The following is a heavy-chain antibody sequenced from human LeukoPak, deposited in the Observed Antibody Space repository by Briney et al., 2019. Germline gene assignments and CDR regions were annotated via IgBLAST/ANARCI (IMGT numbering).Heavy chain of an antibody. D-gene: IGHD2-2*01. CDR3: ARESSTPYHFDY. CDR1: GGSFSGYY. V-gene: IGHV4-34*01. J-gene: IGHJ4*02. CDR2: INHSGST. Sequence: SETLSLTCAVYGGSFSGYYWSWIRQPPGKGLEWIGEINHSGSTNYNPSLKSRVTISVDTSKNQFSLKLSSVTAADTAVYYCARESSTPYHFDYWGQGTLVTVSS.